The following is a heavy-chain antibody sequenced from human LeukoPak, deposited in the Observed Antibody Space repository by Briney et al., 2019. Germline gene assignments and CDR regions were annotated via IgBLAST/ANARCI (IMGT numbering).Heavy chain of an antibody. CDR3: ARLGPRGYQLLFAVKRSYCYYMDV. V-gene: IGHV4-4*02. J-gene: IGHJ6*03. CDR1: GGSISSSNW. Sequence: SGTLSLTCAVSGGSISSSNWWSGGRQPPGKGLEWIGEINHSGSTNYNPSLNSRFTISVDTSKNQFSLKLSSVTAADTAVYYCARLGPRGYQLLFAVKRSYCYYMDVWGKGTTVTISS. D-gene: IGHD2-2*01. CDR2: INHSGST.